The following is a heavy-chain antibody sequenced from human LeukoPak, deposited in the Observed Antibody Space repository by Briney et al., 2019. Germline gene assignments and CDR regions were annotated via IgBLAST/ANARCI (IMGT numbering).Heavy chain of an antibody. Sequence: GGSLRLSCAVSGFTFSDYAMSWVRQAPGKGLEWVSVISGSGGSPDYADSVKGRFTISRDNSKNTLYLQMNRLRAEDTAVYYCAKDRSWGVEVTTNPQFDFWGQGTLVTVSS. CDR1: GFTFSDYA. V-gene: IGHV3-23*01. CDR3: AKDRSWGVEVTTNPQFDF. CDR2: ISGSGGSP. J-gene: IGHJ4*02. D-gene: IGHD2-21*02.